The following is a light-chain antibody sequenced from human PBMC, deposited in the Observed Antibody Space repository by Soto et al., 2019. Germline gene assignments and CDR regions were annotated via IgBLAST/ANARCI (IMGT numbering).Light chain of an antibody. CDR3: NSYGGTNNYVV. CDR1: SSDVGGYNY. J-gene: IGLJ2*01. Sequence: QSALTQPPSASGSPGQSVTISCTGTSSDVGGYNYVSWYRQHPGKAPQLIIYDVNKRPSGVPDRFSGSKSGNTASATVSGLQAEDEADYFCNSYGGTNNYVVFGGGTKLTVL. V-gene: IGLV2-8*01. CDR2: DVN.